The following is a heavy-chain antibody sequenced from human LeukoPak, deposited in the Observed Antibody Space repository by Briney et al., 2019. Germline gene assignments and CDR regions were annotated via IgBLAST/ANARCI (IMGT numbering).Heavy chain of an antibody. V-gene: IGHV4-34*01. Sequence: SETLSLTCAVYGGSFSGYYWSWIRQPPGKGLEWIGEINHSGSTNYNPPLKSRVTISVDTSKNQFSLKLSSVPAADTAVYYCAIGDYRNIGYWGQGTLVTVSS. J-gene: IGHJ4*02. D-gene: IGHD4-11*01. CDR3: AIGDYRNIGY. CDR1: GGSFSGYY. CDR2: INHSGST.